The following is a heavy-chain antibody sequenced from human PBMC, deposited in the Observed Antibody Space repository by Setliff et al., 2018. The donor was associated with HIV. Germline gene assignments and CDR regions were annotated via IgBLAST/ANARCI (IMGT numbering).Heavy chain of an antibody. J-gene: IGHJ4*02. CDR3: ARVGQATVVTAIHGALDY. CDR2: ISYDGNTK. V-gene: IGHV3-30*03. D-gene: IGHD2-21*02. Sequence: PGESLKISCAASGFTFSNYNMHWVRQAPGKGLEWVALISYDGNTKYYADSVKDRFIVSRDNSKNTVYLQMNSLRAADTAVYHCARVGQATVVTAIHGALDYWGQGALVTVSS. CDR1: GFTFSNYN.